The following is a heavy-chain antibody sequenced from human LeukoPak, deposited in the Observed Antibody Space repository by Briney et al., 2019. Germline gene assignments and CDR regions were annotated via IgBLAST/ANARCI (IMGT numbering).Heavy chain of an antibody. J-gene: IGHJ4*02. CDR2: IYSGGST. V-gene: IGHV3-53*01. Sequence: AGGSLRLSCAASGFTVSSNYMSWVRQAPGKGPEWVSVIYSGGSTYYADSVKGRFTISRDNSKNTLYLQMNSLRAEDTAVCYCARGLTTYYDILTGYAFDYWGQGTLVTVSS. CDR3: ARGLTTYYDILTGYAFDY. D-gene: IGHD3-9*01. CDR1: GFTVSSNY.